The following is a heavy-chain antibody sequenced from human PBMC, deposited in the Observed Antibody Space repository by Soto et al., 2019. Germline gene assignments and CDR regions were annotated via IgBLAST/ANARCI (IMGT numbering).Heavy chain of an antibody. J-gene: IGHJ4*02. D-gene: IGHD6-13*01. CDR1: GGSINSGGYY. CDR2: MYYSGST. Sequence: QVQLRESGPGLVKPSQTLSLTCTVSGGSINSGGYYWNWIRQHPGKGLEWIGYMYYSGSTYYNPFPRSRVIISADPSENHFSLKLSSVTAADTAVYFCARVYRQSGYSSSWVFDYWGQGTLVNVSS. V-gene: IGHV4-31*03. CDR3: ARVYRQSGYSSSWVFDY.